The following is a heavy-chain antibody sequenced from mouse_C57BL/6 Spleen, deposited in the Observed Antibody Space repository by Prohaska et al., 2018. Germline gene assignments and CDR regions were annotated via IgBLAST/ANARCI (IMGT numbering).Heavy chain of an antibody. CDR2: IRLKSDNXET. D-gene: IGHD1-1*01. J-gene: IGHJ2*01. CDR1: GFTFSNYW. Sequence: EVKLEESGGGLVQPGGSMKLSCVASGFTFSNYWMNWVRQYPEKGLEWVAQIRLKSDNXETHYGESVKGRFTISRDDSKSSVYLQMNNLRAEDTRIYYCTGPGSSLGDWGQGTTLTVSS. V-gene: IGHV6-3*01. CDR3: TGPGSSLGD.